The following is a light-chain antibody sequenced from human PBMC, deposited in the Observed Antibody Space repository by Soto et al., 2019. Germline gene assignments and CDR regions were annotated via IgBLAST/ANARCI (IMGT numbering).Light chain of an antibody. J-gene: IGLJ2*01. V-gene: IGLV1-40*01. CDR3: QSYDSSLSGYVV. Sequence: QPVLTQPPSVSGAPGQRVTISCTGRSYNIGAGYDVHWYQQLPGTAPKLLIYGNTNRPSGVPDRFSGSKSGTSASLAISGLQAEDEADYYCQSYDSSLSGYVVFGGGTKLTVL. CDR2: GNT. CDR1: SYNIGAGYD.